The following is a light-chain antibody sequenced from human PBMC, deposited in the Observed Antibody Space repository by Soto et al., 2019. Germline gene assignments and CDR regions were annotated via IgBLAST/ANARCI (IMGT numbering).Light chain of an antibody. CDR3: QQLNSYLFT. V-gene: IGKV1-9*01. CDR2: GAS. CDR1: QDISSY. J-gene: IGKJ5*01. Sequence: DIKLTQSPSFLSASVGDRVTLSCRASQDISSYLGWYQQKPGEAPKLLIYGASTLQSGVPSRFSGSGAGTEFTLTISSLQPEDFASYYCQQLNSYLFTFGQGTRLEIK.